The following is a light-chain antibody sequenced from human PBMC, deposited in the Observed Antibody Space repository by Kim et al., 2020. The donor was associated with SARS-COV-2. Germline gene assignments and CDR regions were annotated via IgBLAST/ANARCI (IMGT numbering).Light chain of an antibody. J-gene: IGLJ3*02. Sequence: APGKPARITCGGNNIGSKSVHWYQHKPGQAPVRVTYYDSDRPSGIPERFSGSNSGNTATLTISRVEAGDEADYYCQVWDSSSVHRVFGGGTQLTVL. CDR1: NIGSKS. V-gene: IGLV3-21*04. CDR3: QVWDSSSVHRV. CDR2: YDS.